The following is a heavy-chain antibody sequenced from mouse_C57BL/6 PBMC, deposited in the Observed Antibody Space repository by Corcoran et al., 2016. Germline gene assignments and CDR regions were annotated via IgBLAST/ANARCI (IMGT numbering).Heavy chain of an antibody. CDR3: ARGDYGDY. CDR1: GYTFTDYY. V-gene: IGHV1-76*01. Sequence: QVQLKQSGAELVRPGASVKLSCKASGYTFTDYYINWVKQRPGQGLEWIARIYPGSGNTYYNEKFKGKATLTVDKSSSTAYMLLSSLTSEDSAVYFCARGDYGDYWGQGTTLTVSS. CDR2: IYPGSGNT. J-gene: IGHJ2*01.